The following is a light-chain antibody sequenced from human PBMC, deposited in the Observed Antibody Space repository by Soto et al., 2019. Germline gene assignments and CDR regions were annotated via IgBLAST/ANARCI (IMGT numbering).Light chain of an antibody. CDR1: QSLSSN. V-gene: IGKV3-15*01. Sequence: EIVMTQSPGTLSVSPGESATLSCRASQSLSSNLAWYQQKRGQAPRLLIYDASTRATGIPARFSGSGSGTKFTLTISSLQSEDFAVYYCQQYNEWPPTYTFGQGTKLEIK. CDR2: DAS. J-gene: IGKJ2*01. CDR3: QQYNEWPPTYT.